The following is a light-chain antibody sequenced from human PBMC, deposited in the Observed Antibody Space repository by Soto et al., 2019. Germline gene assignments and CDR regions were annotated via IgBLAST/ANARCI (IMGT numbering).Light chain of an antibody. CDR3: TSYTTTDTLV. V-gene: IGLV1-40*01. J-gene: IGLJ3*02. Sequence: QLVLTQPPSVSGAPGQGVTISCTGSSSNIGAGYDVHWYQQLPGTAPKLLIYSYTNRPSGVSNRFSGSKSGNAASLTISGLQAEDEADYYCTSYTTTDTLVFGGGTKLTVL. CDR2: SYT. CDR1: SSNIGAGYD.